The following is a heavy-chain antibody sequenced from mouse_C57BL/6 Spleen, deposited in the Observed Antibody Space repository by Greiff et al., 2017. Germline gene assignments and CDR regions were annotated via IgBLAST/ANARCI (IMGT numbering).Heavy chain of an antibody. CDR3: ALLRDFDY. V-gene: IGHV1-81*01. CDR1: GYTFTSYG. D-gene: IGHD1-1*01. CDR2: IYPRSGNT. J-gene: IGHJ2*01. Sequence: VKLMESGAELARPGASVKLSCKASGYTFTSYGISWVKQRTGQGLEWVGEIYPRSGNTYYNEKFKGRATLTADKSSRTAYMELRSLTSEDSAVYFCALLRDFDYWGQGTTLTVSS.